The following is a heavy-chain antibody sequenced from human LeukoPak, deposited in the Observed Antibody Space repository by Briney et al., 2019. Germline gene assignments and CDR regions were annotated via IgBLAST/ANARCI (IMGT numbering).Heavy chain of an antibody. CDR1: GFTFSSYA. Sequence: GGSLRLSCVASGFTFSSYAMSWVRQAPGRGLEWVSAFSGCGGSTYYADSVKGRFTISRDNSKNTLYLQMNSLRAEDTAVYYCAKDLVGATGGDWGQGTLVTVSS. D-gene: IGHD1-26*01. CDR2: FSGCGGST. CDR3: AKDLVGATGGD. J-gene: IGHJ4*02. V-gene: IGHV3-23*01.